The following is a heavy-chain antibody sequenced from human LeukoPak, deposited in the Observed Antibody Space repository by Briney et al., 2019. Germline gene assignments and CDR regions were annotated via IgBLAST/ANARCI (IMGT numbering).Heavy chain of an antibody. D-gene: IGHD3-9*01. CDR2: ISSSSSYI. J-gene: IGHJ4*02. CDR1: GFTFSSYS. V-gene: IGHV3-21*01. Sequence: PGGSLRLSCAASGFTFSSYSMNWVRQAPGKGLEWVSSISSSSSYIYYADSVKGRFTISRDNAKNSLYLQMNSLRAEDTAVYYCARGNYDILTGYYWDYWGQGTLVTVSS. CDR3: ARGNYDILTGYYWDY.